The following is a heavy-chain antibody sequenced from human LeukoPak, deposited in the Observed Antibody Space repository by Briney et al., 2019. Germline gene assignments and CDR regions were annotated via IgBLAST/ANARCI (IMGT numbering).Heavy chain of an antibody. D-gene: IGHD5-24*01. CDR1: GFTFEEYA. CDR3: VRDEGMATTKRGFDC. J-gene: IGHJ4*02. Sequence: GGSLRLSCAASGFTFEEYAMFWVRQAPGKGLEWVSGISWSSGIRGYADSVKGRFTISRDNAKNTLFLQMNSLRAEDTAVYYCVRDEGMATTKRGFDCWGQGTLVTVSS. CDR2: ISWSSGIR. V-gene: IGHV3-9*01.